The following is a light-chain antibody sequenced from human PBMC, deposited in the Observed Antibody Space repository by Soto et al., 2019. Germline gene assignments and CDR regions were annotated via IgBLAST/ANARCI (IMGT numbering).Light chain of an antibody. CDR1: QSIGSW. J-gene: IGKJ4*01. CDR2: KAS. Sequence: DIQMTQSPSTLSASVGDRVTITCRASQSIGSWLAWHQQEPGKAPKLLIYKASSLESGVPSRFSGSGSGTEFPLSISSLQPDDSATYYCQQYDSYPLTFGGGTKVEIK. V-gene: IGKV1-5*03. CDR3: QQYDSYPLT.